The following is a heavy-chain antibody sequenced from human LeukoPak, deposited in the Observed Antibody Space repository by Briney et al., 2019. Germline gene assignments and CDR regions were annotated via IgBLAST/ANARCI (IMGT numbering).Heavy chain of an antibody. CDR2: ISYDGSNK. J-gene: IGHJ4*02. CDR3: AREHDYSNSFDY. CDR1: GFTFSSYA. D-gene: IGHD4-11*01. V-gene: IGHV3-30-3*01. Sequence: TGGSLRLSCAASGFTFSSYAMHWVRQAPGKGLEWVAVISYDGSNKYYADSVKGRFTISRDNSKNTLYLQMNSLRAEDTAVYYCAREHDYSNSFDYWGQGTQVTVSS.